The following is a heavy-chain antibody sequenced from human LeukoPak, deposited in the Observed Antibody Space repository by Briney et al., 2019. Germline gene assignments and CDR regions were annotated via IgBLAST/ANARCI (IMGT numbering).Heavy chain of an antibody. D-gene: IGHD2-21*02. CDR2: IYYSGST. V-gene: IGHV4-39*01. CDR1: GGSISSSSYY. CDR3: ARHKNDCSPRRAFDI. J-gene: IGHJ3*02. Sequence: PSETLSLTCTVSGGSISSSSYYWGWIRQPPGKGLEWIGSIYYSGSTYYNPSLKSRVTISVDTSKNQFSLKLSSVTAADTAVYYCARHKNDCSPRRAFDIWGQGTMVTVSS.